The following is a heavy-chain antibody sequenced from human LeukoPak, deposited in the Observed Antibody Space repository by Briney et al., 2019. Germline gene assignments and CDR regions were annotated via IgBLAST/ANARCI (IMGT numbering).Heavy chain of an antibody. J-gene: IGHJ4*02. V-gene: IGHV1-2*02. CDR2: INPNSGGT. D-gene: IGHD1-26*01. CDR1: GYTFTGYY. Sequence: ASVTVSCTASGYTFTGYYMHWVRQAPGQGLGWMGWINPNSGGTNYAQKFQGRVTMTRDTSISTAYMELSRLRSDDTAVYYCARVKVGGTYFDYWGQGTLVTVSS. CDR3: ARVKVGGTYFDY.